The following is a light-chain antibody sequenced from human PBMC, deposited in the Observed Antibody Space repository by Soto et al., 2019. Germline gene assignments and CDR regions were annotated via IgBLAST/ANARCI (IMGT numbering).Light chain of an antibody. Sequence: DIQMTQSPSSLSASVVERVTITCRASQSMSRSLNWYQQKPGKAPKLLIYTASSLQSGVPSRFIGSGSGTDFTLTISSLQPEDFATYYCQQSYSTPPDTFGQGTKLEIK. V-gene: IGKV1-39*01. CDR2: TAS. J-gene: IGKJ2*01. CDR1: QSMSRS. CDR3: QQSYSTPPDT.